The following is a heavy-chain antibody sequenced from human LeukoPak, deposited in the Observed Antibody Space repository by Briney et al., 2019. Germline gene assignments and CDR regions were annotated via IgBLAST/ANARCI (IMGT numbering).Heavy chain of an antibody. CDR1: GFTFSSYA. J-gene: IGHJ4*02. CDR2: ISASDGST. D-gene: IGHD4-17*01. V-gene: IGHV3-23*01. Sequence: GGSLRLSCAASGFTFSSYAMSWVRQAPGKGLEWVASISASDGSTYYADSVKGRFTVSRDNSKNTLYLQMNSLRAEDTAVYYCAKIPDYVPQYYFDYWGQGTLVTVSS. CDR3: AKIPDYVPQYYFDY.